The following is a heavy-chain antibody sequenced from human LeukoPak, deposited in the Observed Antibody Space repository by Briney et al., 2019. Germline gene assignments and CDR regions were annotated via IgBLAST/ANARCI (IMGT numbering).Heavy chain of an antibody. CDR2: IIPIFDIA. CDR1: GGTLSSYA. D-gene: IGHD3-22*01. CDR3: SRGYYDTSGPHPYNYYMDV. Sequence: EASVKVSCKASGGTLSSYAISWVRQAPGQGLEWMGGIIPIFDIADYAQKFQGRVTITADESTRTAYMELSSLRSEDTAVYYCSRGYYDTSGPHPYNYYMDVWGKGTTVTVSS. V-gene: IGHV1-69*13. J-gene: IGHJ6*03.